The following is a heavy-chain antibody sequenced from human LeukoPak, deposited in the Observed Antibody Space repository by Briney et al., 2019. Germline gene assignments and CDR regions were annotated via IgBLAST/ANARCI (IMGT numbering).Heavy chain of an antibody. D-gene: IGHD3-22*01. CDR3: ARDGAYYYDSSGQTPFDY. CDR2: ISAYNGNT. CDR1: GYTFTSYG. Sequence: ASVKVSCKASGYTFTSYGISWVRQAPGQGLEWMGWISAYNGNTNYAQKLQGRVTMTTDTSTSTAYMELWSLRSDDTAVYYCARDGAYYYDSSGQTPFDYWGQGTLVTVSS. J-gene: IGHJ4*02. V-gene: IGHV1-18*01.